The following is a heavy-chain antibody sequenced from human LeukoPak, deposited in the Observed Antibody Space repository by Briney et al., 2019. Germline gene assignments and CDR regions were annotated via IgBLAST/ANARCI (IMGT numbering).Heavy chain of an antibody. Sequence: GGSLRLSCAASGFTFSSYAMHWVRQAPGKGLEWVAVISYDGSSKYYADSVKGRFTISRDNSKSTLYLQMNSLRAEDTAVYYCAKKWGMFYFDYWGQGTLVTVSS. V-gene: IGHV3-30-3*02. D-gene: IGHD7-27*01. CDR2: ISYDGSSK. CDR3: AKKWGMFYFDY. J-gene: IGHJ4*02. CDR1: GFTFSSYA.